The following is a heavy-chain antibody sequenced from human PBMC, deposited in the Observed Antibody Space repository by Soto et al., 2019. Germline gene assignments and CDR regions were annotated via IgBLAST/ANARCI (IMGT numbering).Heavy chain of an antibody. CDR1: GLSFSTYP. CDR3: AKVSTRSSGRTDYFDY. Sequence: GGSLRLSCAASGLSFSTYPMNWVRQAPGKGPEWVSGISASGGSTYYADSVKGRFTISRDNSKDTLYLQMNSLRDDDTAVYYCAKVSTRSSGRTDYFDYWGQGSLVTVSS. D-gene: IGHD6-19*01. V-gene: IGHV3-23*01. J-gene: IGHJ4*02. CDR2: ISASGGST.